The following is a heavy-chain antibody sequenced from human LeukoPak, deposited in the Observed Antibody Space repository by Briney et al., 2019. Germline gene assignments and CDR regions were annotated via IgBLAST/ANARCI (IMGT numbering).Heavy chain of an antibody. V-gene: IGHV1-69*06. J-gene: IGHJ4*02. CDR1: GGTFSSYA. D-gene: IGHD6-19*01. CDR3: ARDKTPYSSGWSVDY. Sequence: GASVKVSCKASGGTFSSYAISWVRQAPGQGLEWMGGIIPIFGTANYAQKFQDRVTITADKSTSTAYMELSSLRFEDTAVYYCARDKTPYSSGWSVDYWGQGTLVTVSS. CDR2: IIPIFGTA.